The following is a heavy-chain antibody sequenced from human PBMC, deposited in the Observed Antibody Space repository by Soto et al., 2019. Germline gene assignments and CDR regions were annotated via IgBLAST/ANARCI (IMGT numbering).Heavy chain of an antibody. Sequence: QVQLVQSGAEVKKPGASVKVSCKASGYTFTSYGISWVRQAPGQGLEWMGWISAYNGNTNYAQKLQGRVTMTTDTSTRTVYMELRSLRSDDTAVYYCARVLLFESPHPFPDLDYWGQGTMVTVSS. CDR3: ARVLLFESPHPFPDLDY. D-gene: IGHD3-10*01. J-gene: IGHJ4*01. V-gene: IGHV1-18*01. CDR2: ISAYNGNT. CDR1: GYTFTSYG.